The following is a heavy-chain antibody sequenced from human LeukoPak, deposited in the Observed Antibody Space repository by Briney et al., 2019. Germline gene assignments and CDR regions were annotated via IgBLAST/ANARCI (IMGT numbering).Heavy chain of an antibody. V-gene: IGHV3-73*01. CDR1: GLTFSDSH. CDR3: SRQVLSVHDY. D-gene: IGHD3-10*02. J-gene: IGHJ4*02. Sequence: GGSLTLSCAASGLTFSDSHMHWVRQASGKGLEWVGHIRSKANNYATAYGASVTGRFTISRDDSKNTAYLQMDSLKTEDTAFYYCSRQVLSVHDYWGQGILVTVSS. CDR2: IRSKANNYAT.